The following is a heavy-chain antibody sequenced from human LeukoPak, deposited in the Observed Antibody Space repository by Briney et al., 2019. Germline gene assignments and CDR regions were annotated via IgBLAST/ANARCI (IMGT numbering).Heavy chain of an antibody. V-gene: IGHV3-7*01. CDR3: ARDQGAHSSSSAG. D-gene: IGHD6-6*01. J-gene: IGHJ4*02. CDR1: GFTFSSYW. Sequence: GGSLRLSCAASGFTFSSYWMSWVRQAPGKGLEWVANIKQDGSEKYYVDSVKGRFTISRDNAKNSLYLQMNSLRAEDTAVYYCARDQGAHSSSSAGWGQGTLVTVSS. CDR2: IKQDGSEK.